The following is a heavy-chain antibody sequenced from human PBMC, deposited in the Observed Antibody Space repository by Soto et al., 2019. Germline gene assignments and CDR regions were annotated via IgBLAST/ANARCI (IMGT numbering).Heavy chain of an antibody. D-gene: IGHD2-15*01. CDR2: IHASGTT. V-gene: IGHV4-31*02. Sequence: QVQLKESGPGLVKPSQTLTLTCTVSGGSISNDAHYWNWIRQVPGKGLEWIGNIHASGTTSYYPSLRSRVSISIDASKKQFSLKVTSATAADTAVYFCARDGGLTGGYALEIWGQGTVVTASS. J-gene: IGHJ3*02. CDR3: ARDGGLTGGYALEI. CDR1: GGSISNDAHY.